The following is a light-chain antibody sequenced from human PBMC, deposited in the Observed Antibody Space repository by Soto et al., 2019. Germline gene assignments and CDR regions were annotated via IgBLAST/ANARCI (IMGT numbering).Light chain of an antibody. J-gene: IGKJ1*01. CDR2: AAS. V-gene: IGKV3-20*01. Sequence: EIVLKQSPATLSLSPGERATLSCRASQSVSSYLAWYQQKPGQAPRLLIYAASSRASGIPDRCSGSGSETEFTLTISRLEPEDFAVYYCLKYGRSPGWTFGQGTKVDIK. CDR3: LKYGRSPGWT. CDR1: QSVSSY.